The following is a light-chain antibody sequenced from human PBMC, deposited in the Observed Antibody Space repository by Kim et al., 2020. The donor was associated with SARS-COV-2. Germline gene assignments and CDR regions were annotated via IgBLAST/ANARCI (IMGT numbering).Light chain of an antibody. CDR2: RNN. V-gene: IGLV10-54*01. CDR3: SAWDSGLSAWV. CDR1: SNNVSDQG. J-gene: IGLJ3*02. Sequence: QTATLKCPGNSNNVSDQGAAWLQQHQGHPPKLLSYRNNNRPSGISERLSASRSGNTASLTITGLQPEDEADYYCSAWDSGLSAWVFGGGTQLTVL.